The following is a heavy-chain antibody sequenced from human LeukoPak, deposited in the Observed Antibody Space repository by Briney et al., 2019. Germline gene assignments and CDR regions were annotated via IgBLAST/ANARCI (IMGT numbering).Heavy chain of an antibody. D-gene: IGHD5-12*01. CDR3: ARGVVATRGDY. V-gene: IGHV4-59*01. CDR2: IYYSGST. Sequence: SETLSLTCTVSGGSISSYYWSWIRQPPGKGLEWIGYIYYSGSTNYNPSLKSRVTISVDTSKNQFSLRLNSVTAADTAVYYCARGVVATRGDYWGQGTLVTVSS. J-gene: IGHJ4*02. CDR1: GGSISSYY.